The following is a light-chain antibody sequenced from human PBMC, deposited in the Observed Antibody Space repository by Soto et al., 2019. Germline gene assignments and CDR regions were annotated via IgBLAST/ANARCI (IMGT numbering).Light chain of an antibody. CDR1: SSDVGGYTY. V-gene: IGLV2-11*01. CDR2: DVT. J-gene: IGLJ2*01. CDR3: CSYADSTVV. Sequence: QSALTQPRSVSGSPGQSVTISCTGISSDVGGYTYVSWYQHHPGKALKLMIYDVTKRPSGVPDRFSGSKSGNTASLTISGLQAEDEADYYCCSYADSTVVFGGGTKLTVL.